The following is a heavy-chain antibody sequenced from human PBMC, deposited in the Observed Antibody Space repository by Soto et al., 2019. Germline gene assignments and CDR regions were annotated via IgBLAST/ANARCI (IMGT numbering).Heavy chain of an antibody. J-gene: IGHJ4*02. D-gene: IGHD6-19*01. Sequence: EVQLVESGGGVVKPGGSLRLSCAASGFTFINSWMSWVRQAPGKGLEWLGRIKSKADGGTADCAAPVKGRFTISRDDSKNTMYLQMNSLKIEYTAMYYCTTYRQWADYWGQGTLVTVSS. CDR3: TTYRQWADY. CDR2: IKSKADGGTA. V-gene: IGHV3-15*01. CDR1: GFTFINSW.